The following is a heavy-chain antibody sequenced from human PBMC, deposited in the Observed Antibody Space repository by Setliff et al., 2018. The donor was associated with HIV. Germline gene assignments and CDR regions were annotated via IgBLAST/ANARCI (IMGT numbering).Heavy chain of an antibody. CDR1: GGSISNGNYY. V-gene: IGHV4-39*01. CDR2: GVNSGRP. D-gene: IGHD5-18*01. J-gene: IGHJ4*01. CDR3: ARQTSYDRGYSYCFDE. Sequence: SETLSLTCTVSGGSISNGNYYWAWIRRSPGKGLEWIGSGVNSGRPYYNPSLKSRVTVSVDTSTNHLSLRLTSVTAADTAVYYCARQTSYDRGYSYCFDEWGHGTLVTVSS.